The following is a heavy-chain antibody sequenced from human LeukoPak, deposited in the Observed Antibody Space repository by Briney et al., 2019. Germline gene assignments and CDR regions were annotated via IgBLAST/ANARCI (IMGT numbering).Heavy chain of an antibody. CDR1: RFTVSSNY. D-gene: IGHD2-21*01. CDR3: AKERAYCGGDCPNWFDP. CDR2: IYSGGST. V-gene: IGHV3-53*01. J-gene: IGHJ5*02. Sequence: GGSLRLSCAASRFTVSSNYMSWVRQAPGKGLEWVSVIYSGGSTYYADSVKGRFTISRDNSKNTLYLQMNSLRAEDTAVYYCAKERAYCGGDCPNWFDPWGQGTLVTVSS.